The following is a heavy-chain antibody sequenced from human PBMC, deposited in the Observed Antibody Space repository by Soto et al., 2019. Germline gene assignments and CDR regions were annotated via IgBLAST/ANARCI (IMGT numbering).Heavy chain of an antibody. Sequence: ASVKVSCKASGGTFSSYAISWVRQAPGQGLEWMGGIIPIFGTANYAQKFQGRVTITADESTSTAYMELSSLRSEDTAVYYRARATVVTTNYYYYYGMDVWGQGTTVTVSS. V-gene: IGHV1-69*13. D-gene: IGHD4-17*01. CDR3: ARATVVTTNYYYYYGMDV. CDR1: GGTFSSYA. CDR2: IIPIFGTA. J-gene: IGHJ6*02.